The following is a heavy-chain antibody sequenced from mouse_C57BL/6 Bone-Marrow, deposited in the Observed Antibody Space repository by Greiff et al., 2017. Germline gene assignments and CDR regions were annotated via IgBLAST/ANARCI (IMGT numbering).Heavy chain of an antibody. Sequence: DVQLQESGPGLVKPSQSLSLTCSVTGYSITSGYYWNWIRQFPGNKLEWMGYISYDGSNNYNPSLKNRISITRDTSKNQFFLKLNSVTTEDTATYYCARAGPRDYFDYWGQGTTLTVSS. V-gene: IGHV3-6*01. J-gene: IGHJ2*01. CDR1: GYSITSGYY. CDR2: ISYDGSN. CDR3: ARAGPRDYFDY. D-gene: IGHD3-3*01.